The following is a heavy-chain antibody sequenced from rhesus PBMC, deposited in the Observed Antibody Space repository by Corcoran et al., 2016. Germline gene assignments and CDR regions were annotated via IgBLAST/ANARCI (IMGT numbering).Heavy chain of an antibody. Sequence: QVQLQESGPGVVKPSETLSLTCAVSGYSISSGYDWSWIRQPPGKGLEWIGYIYGSSGSTNYNPSLKSRVTISTDTSKNQFSLKLSSVTAADTAVYYCARVARMITVTITETLDYWGQGVLVTVSS. CDR1: GYSISSGYD. D-gene: IGHD3-9*01. V-gene: IGHV4-127*01. CDR2: IYGSSGST. J-gene: IGHJ4*01. CDR3: ARVARMITVTITETLDY.